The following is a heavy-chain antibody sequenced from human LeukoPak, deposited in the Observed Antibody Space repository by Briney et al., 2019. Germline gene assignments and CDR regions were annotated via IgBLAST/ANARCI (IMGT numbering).Heavy chain of an antibody. V-gene: IGHV3-15*01. CDR1: GFTFSNAW. CDR2: IKSKTDGGTT. D-gene: IGHD3-10*01. CDR3: AREGEELLRRWWFDP. J-gene: IGHJ5*02. Sequence: GGSLRLSCAASGFTFSNAWMSWVRQAPGKGLEWVGRIKSKTDGGTTDYAAPVKGRFTISRDDSKNTLYLQMNSLKTEDTAVYYCAREGEELLRRWWFDPWGQGTLVTVSS.